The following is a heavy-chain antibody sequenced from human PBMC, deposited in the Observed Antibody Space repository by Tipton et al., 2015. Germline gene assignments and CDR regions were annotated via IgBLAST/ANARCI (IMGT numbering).Heavy chain of an antibody. CDR3: AKPPGLDRYAFDV. J-gene: IGHJ3*01. V-gene: IGHV3-23*01. CDR2: ISGRGGST. Sequence: SLRLSCAASGFTFSSYAMSWVRQAPGKGLQCVSGISGRGGSTYYADSVKGRFTISRDNSKNTLYLQMNSLRAEDTAVYYCAKPPGLDRYAFDVWGQGTMVTVSS. CDR1: GFTFSSYA. D-gene: IGHD3/OR15-3a*01.